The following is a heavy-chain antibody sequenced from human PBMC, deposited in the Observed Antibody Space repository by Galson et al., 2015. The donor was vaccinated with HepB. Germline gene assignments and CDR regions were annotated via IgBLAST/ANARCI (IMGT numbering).Heavy chain of an antibody. V-gene: IGHV3-33*01. CDR3: ASGSATTVTKYYFDY. CDR2: IWSNRVTQ. D-gene: IGHD4-17*01. J-gene: IGHJ4*02. CDR1: GFSFSTYG. Sequence: SLRLSCAASGFSFSTYGMHWVRQAPGKGLEWVAVIWSNRVTQYYADSVKGRFTISRDISRNMLFLQLDSLRAEDTAVYYCASGSATTVTKYYFDYWGQGTLVTVSS.